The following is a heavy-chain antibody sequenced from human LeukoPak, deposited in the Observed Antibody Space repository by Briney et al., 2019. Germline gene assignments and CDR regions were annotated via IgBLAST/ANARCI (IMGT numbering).Heavy chain of an antibody. V-gene: IGHV3-7*03. D-gene: IGHD2-15*01. Sequence: QAGGSLRLSCAASGFTFSSYWMHWVRQAPGKGLVWVANIKQDGSEKYSVDSVKGRFIISRDNAKNSLYLQMNSLRAEDTAVYYCATETGYCSGGSCSSDTFDPWGQGTLVTVSS. CDR3: ATETGYCSGGSCSSDTFDP. CDR1: GFTFSSYW. J-gene: IGHJ5*02. CDR2: IKQDGSEK.